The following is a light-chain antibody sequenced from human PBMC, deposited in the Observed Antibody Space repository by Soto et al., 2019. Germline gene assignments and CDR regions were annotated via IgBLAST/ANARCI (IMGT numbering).Light chain of an antibody. V-gene: IGKV1-39*01. CDR1: QTIDTY. Sequence: DIQMTQSPSSLPSSVGDRVTITCRASQTIDTYLTWYQQKPGNAPKVLIYVASRLHTGVPSRFSGSGSGTDFTLTITSLQPEDFATYFCQQSYTTPWTFGQGTRVEV. CDR2: VAS. J-gene: IGKJ1*01. CDR3: QQSYTTPWT.